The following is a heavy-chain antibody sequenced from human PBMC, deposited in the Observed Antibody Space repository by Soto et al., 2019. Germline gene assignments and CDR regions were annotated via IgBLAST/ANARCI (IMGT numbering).Heavy chain of an antibody. V-gene: IGHV1-46*03. CDR1: GYTFTSYY. D-gene: IGHD3-10*01. J-gene: IGHJ3*02. CDR3: ARVNLFRHAFDI. CDR2: INPSGGST. Sequence: GASVKVSCKSSGYTFTSYYMYCVRQAPGQGLEWMGIINPSGGSTSYAQKFQGRVTMTRDTSTSTVYMELSSLRSEDTAVYYCARVNLFRHAFDIWGQGTMVTVSS.